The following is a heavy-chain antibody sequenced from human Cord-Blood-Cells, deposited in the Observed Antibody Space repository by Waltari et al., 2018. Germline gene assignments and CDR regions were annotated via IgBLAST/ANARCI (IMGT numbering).Heavy chain of an antibody. CDR2: IIPIFGTA. J-gene: IGHJ3*02. CDR3: ARDQYCGGDCYAFDI. CDR1: GGTFSSYA. V-gene: IGHV1-69*01. Sequence: QVQLVQSGAEGKKPGSSVKVSCKASGGTFSSYAITWVRQHPGQGLEWMGGIIPIFGTANYAQKFQGRVTITADESTSTAYMELSSLRSEDTAVYYCARDQYCGGDCYAFDIWGQGTMVTVSS. D-gene: IGHD2-21*02.